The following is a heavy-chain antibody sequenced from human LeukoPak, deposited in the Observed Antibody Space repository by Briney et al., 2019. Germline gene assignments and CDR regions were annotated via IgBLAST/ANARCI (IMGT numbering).Heavy chain of an antibody. Sequence: ASVKVSCKASGYIFISYGISWVRQAPGQGLEWMGWISAYNGNTNYAQKLQGRVTMTTDTSTSTAYMELRSLRSDDTAVYYCARDLYDSSGYKDYYYYGMDVWGQGTTVTVSS. J-gene: IGHJ6*02. D-gene: IGHD3-22*01. CDR2: ISAYNGNT. V-gene: IGHV1-18*01. CDR1: GYIFISYG. CDR3: ARDLYDSSGYKDYYYYGMDV.